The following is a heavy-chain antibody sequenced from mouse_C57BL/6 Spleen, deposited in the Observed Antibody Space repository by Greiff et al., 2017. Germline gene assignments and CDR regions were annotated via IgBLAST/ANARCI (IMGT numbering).Heavy chain of an antibody. CDR3: ARTEIYYDYDGRSSQYYFDY. D-gene: IGHD2-4*01. V-gene: IGHV1-69*01. CDR1: GYTFTSYW. Sequence: QVQLQQPGAELVMPGASVKLSCKASGYTFTSYWMHWVKQRPGQGLEWIGEIDPSDSYTNYNQKFKGKSTLTVDKSSSTAYMQLSSLTSEDSAVYYCARTEIYYDYDGRSSQYYFDYWGQGTTLTVSS. CDR2: IDPSDSYT. J-gene: IGHJ2*01.